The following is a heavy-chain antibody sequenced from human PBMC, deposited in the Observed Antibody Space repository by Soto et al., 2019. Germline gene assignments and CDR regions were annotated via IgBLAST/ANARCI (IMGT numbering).Heavy chain of an antibody. V-gene: IGHV3-48*02. CDR1: GFTFSSYS. D-gene: IGHD3-10*01. J-gene: IGHJ6*02. Sequence: GGSLRLSCAASGFTFSSYSMNWVRQAPGKGLEWVSYISSSSSTIYYADSVKGRFTISRDNAKNSLYLQMNSLRDEDTAVYYCARDHGSGSYYTQYGMDVWGQGTTVTVSS. CDR2: ISSSSSTI. CDR3: ARDHGSGSYYTQYGMDV.